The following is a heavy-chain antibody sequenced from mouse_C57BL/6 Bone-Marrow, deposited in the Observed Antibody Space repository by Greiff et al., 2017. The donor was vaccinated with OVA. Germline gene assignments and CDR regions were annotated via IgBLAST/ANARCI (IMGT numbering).Heavy chain of an antibody. CDR3: VRQVYGSSLDWYFDV. J-gene: IGHJ1*03. D-gene: IGHD1-1*01. Sequence: GGGLVQPKGSLKLSCAASGFSFNTYAMNWVRQAPGKGLEWVARIRSKSNNYATYYADSVKDRFTISRDDSESMLYLQMNNLKTEDTAMYYCVRQVYGSSLDWYFDVWGTGTTVTVSS. CDR2: IRSKSNNYAT. V-gene: IGHV10-1*01. CDR1: GFSFNTYA.